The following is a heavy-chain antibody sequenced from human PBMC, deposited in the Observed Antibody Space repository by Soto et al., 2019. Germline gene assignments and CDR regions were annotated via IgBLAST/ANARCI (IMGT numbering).Heavy chain of an antibody. J-gene: IGHJ5*02. CDR3: ARGVYCSSIRCANWFDP. CDR2: MNPNSGNT. Sequence: ASVKVSCKASGYTFTSYDINWVRQATGQGLEWMGWMNPNSGNTGYAQKFQGRVTMTRNTSISTAYMELSSLRSEDTAVYYCARGVYCSSIRCANWFDPWGQGTLVTVSS. V-gene: IGHV1-8*01. D-gene: IGHD2-2*01. CDR1: GYTFTSYD.